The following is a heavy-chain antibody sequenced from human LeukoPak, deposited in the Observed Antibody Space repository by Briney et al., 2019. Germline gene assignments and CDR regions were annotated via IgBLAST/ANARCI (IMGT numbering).Heavy chain of an antibody. CDR2: IYYSGST. J-gene: IGHJ6*03. Sequence: PSETLSLTCTVSGGSISSGGYYWSWIRQHPGKGLEWIGYIYYSGSTYYNPSLKSRVTISVDTSKNQFSLKLSSVTAADTAVYYCARTFGELPYSAYYYYYYMDVWGKGTTVTVSS. D-gene: IGHD3-10*01. V-gene: IGHV4-31*03. CDR3: ARTFGELPYSAYYYYYYMDV. CDR1: GGSISSGGYY.